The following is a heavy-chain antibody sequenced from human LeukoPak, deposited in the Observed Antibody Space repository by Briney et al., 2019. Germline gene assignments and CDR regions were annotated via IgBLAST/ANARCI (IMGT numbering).Heavy chain of an antibody. CDR1: GFTFSSYS. J-gene: IGHJ4*02. CDR2: ISSSSSYI. CDR3: ARGYYDSSGYYSY. V-gene: IGHV3-21*01. D-gene: IGHD3-22*01. Sequence: GGSLRLPCAASGFTFSSYSMNWVRQAPGKGLEWVSSISSSSSYIYYADSVKGRFTISRDNAKNSLYLQMNSLRAEDTAVYYCARGYYDSSGYYSYWGQGTLVTVSS.